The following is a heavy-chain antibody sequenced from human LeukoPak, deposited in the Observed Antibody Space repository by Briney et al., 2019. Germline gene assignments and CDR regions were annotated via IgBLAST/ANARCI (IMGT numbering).Heavy chain of an antibody. Sequence: GGSLRLSCAASGFTFSSYWMSWVRQAPGKGLEWVANIKQDGSEKYYVDSVKGRFTISRDNAKNSLYLQMNSLRAEDTAVYYCARVLTPGLILGYSYGYLDYWGQGTLVTVSS. CDR2: IKQDGSEK. CDR3: ARVLTPGLILGYSYGYLDY. V-gene: IGHV3-7*05. D-gene: IGHD5-18*01. CDR1: GFTFSSYW. J-gene: IGHJ4*02.